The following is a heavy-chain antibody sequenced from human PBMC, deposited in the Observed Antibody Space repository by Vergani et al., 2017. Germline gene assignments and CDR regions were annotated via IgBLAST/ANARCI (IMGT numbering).Heavy chain of an antibody. V-gene: IGHV3-23*04. CDR3: ARGYCSSTSCHDAFDI. J-gene: IGHJ3*02. CDR2: VSGSSATP. CDR1: GFSFPGYA. Sequence: EVQMVESGGGLVKPGGSLRLSCEASGFSFPGYAMSWVRQAPGKGLEWVSSVSGSSATPYYADSVKGRFIISRDNSKNTLHLQMNSLRADDTAVYYCARGYCSSTSCHDAFDIWGQGTMVTVSS. D-gene: IGHD2-2*01.